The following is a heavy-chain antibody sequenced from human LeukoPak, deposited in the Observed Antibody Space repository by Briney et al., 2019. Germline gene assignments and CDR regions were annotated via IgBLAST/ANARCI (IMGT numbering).Heavy chain of an antibody. D-gene: IGHD5-12*01. CDR3: ASPYSGYDYNFDH. CDR1: GFTFSSYA. Sequence: GGALRLSCSASGFTFSSYAIHWVRQPPGKGLEYVSSISSKGGVTYYVHSVKGRFTISRENSKKTRCLQLSRLRTEDTDVYLCASPYSGYDYNFDHWGQGTLVTVPS. J-gene: IGHJ4*02. V-gene: IGHV3-64D*06. CDR2: ISSKGGVT.